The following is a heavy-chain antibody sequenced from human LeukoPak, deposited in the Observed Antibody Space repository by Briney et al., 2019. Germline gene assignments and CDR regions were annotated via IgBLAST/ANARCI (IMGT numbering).Heavy chain of an antibody. V-gene: IGHV3-7*01. Sequence: GGSLRLPCAAWGLRFSSYAMSGVRQAPGKGREWVANIKRDESEKFYVDSVKGRFTISRDNAKNSLYLQMNSLRVEDSAVYYCARDFDGALDYWGQGTLVTISS. D-gene: IGHD3-9*01. CDR1: GLRFSSYA. CDR3: ARDFDGALDY. CDR2: IKRDESEK. J-gene: IGHJ4*02.